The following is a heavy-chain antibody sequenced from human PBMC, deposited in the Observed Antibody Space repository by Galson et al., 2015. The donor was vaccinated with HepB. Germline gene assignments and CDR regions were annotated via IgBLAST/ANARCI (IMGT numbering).Heavy chain of an antibody. CDR1: GGSISSYY. V-gene: IGHV4-59*01. CDR2: IYYSGST. Sequence: ETLSLTCTVSGGSISSYYWSWIRQPPGKGLEWIGYIYYSGSTNYNPSLKSRVTISVDTSKNQFSLKLSSVTAADTAVYYCARVVSGWYGSVYFDYWGQGTLVTVSS. J-gene: IGHJ4*02. CDR3: ARVVSGWYGSVYFDY. D-gene: IGHD6-19*01.